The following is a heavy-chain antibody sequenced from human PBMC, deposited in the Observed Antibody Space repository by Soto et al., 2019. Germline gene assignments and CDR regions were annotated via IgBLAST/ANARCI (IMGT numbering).Heavy chain of an antibody. Sequence: SETPSLTCAVSSGSISSSNWWSWVRQPPGKGLEWIGEIYHSGSTNYNPSLKSRVTISVDKSKNQFSLKLSSVTAADTAVYYCARVGISITMVRGDNWFDPWGQGTLVTVSS. D-gene: IGHD3-10*01. CDR1: SGSISSSNW. J-gene: IGHJ5*02. CDR2: IYHSGST. V-gene: IGHV4-4*02. CDR3: ARVGISITMVRGDNWFDP.